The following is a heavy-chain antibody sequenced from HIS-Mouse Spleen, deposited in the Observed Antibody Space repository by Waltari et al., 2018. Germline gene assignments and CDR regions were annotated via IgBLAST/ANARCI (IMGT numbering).Heavy chain of an antibody. J-gene: IGHJ4*02. CDR1: GFTFGSDW. CDR2: IKQDGSEK. Sequence: EVQLVESGGGLVQPGGSLRLSCAASGFTFGSDWMGGVRQAPGKGLEWVANIKQDGSEKYYVDSVKGRFTISRDNAKNSLYLQMNSLRAEDTAVYYCARASNGARDYWGQGTLVTVSS. CDR3: ARASNGARDY. V-gene: IGHV3-7*01. D-gene: IGHD2-8*01.